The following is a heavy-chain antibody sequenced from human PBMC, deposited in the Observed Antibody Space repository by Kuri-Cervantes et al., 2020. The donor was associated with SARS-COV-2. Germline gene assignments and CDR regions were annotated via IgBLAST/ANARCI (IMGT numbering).Heavy chain of an antibody. CDR2: IYYSGST. J-gene: IGHJ5*02. D-gene: IGHD4-11*01. Sequence: SETLSLTCTVSGGSISSHYWSWIRQPPVKGLEWIGYIYYSGSTNYNPSLKSRVTISVDTSKNQFSLKLSSVTAADTAVYYCARVPYSDYVWFDPWGQGTLVTVSS. V-gene: IGHV4-59*11. CDR3: ARVPYSDYVWFDP. CDR1: GGSISSHY.